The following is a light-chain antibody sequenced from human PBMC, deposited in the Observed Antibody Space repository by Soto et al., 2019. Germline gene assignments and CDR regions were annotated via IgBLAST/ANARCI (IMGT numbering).Light chain of an antibody. CDR3: QQYGSSRRT. CDR2: GAS. CDR1: QSISSY. J-gene: IGKJ1*01. Sequence: THSPSSLSASVRAILSNTCRASQSISSYLAWYQQKPGQAPRLLIYGASSRATGIPDRFSGSGSGTDFTLTISRLEPEDFAVYYCQQYGSSRRTFGQGTKVDIK. V-gene: IGKV3-20*01.